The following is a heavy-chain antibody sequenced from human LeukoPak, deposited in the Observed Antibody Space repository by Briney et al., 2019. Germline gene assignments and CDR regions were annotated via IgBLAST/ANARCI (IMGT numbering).Heavy chain of an antibody. CDR3: TRGKYYYDSSGYYDY. CDR2: IGTAGDT. V-gene: IGHV3-13*01. D-gene: IGHD3-22*01. Sequence: PGGSLRLSCAASGFTFSSYDMHWVRQATGKGLEWVSAIGTAGDTYYPGSVKGRFTISRENAKSSLYLQMNSLRAGDTAVYYCTRGKYYYDSSGYYDYWGQGTLVTVSS. J-gene: IGHJ4*02. CDR1: GFTFSSYD.